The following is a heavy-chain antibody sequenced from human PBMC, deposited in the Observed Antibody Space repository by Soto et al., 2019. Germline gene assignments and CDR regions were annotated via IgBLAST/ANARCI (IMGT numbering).Heavy chain of an antibody. Sequence: QVQLVQSGAEVTKPGASAKVSCKASGYTFSTYGISWVRQDPGQGLEWMGWTSGNNDKKNYSQKFKGRVTMTTDTSTNTAYLELRSLSTDDTALYYCARESRGYEDYWGQGTLVIVSS. D-gene: IGHD5-12*01. V-gene: IGHV1-18*01. CDR1: GYTFSTYG. CDR2: TSGNNDKK. J-gene: IGHJ4*02. CDR3: ARESRGYEDY.